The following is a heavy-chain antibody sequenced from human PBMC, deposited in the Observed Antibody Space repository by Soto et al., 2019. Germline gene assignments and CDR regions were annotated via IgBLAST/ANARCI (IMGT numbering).Heavy chain of an antibody. CDR1: GYTFTSYA. CDR2: INAGNGNT. Sequence: ASVKVSCKASGYTFTSYAMHWVRQAPGQRLEWMGWINAGNGNTKYSQKFQGRVTITRDTSASTAYMELSSLRPEDTAVYYCARDPYGSGYYYYYGMDVWGQGTTVTVSS. J-gene: IGHJ6*02. V-gene: IGHV1-3*01. D-gene: IGHD3-10*01. CDR3: ARDPYGSGYYYYYGMDV.